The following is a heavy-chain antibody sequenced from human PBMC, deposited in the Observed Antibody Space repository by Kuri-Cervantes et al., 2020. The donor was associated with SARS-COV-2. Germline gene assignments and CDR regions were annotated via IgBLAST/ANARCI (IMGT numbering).Heavy chain of an antibody. J-gene: IGHJ4*02. CDR3: ARDQYDFNNGYYTGQFAY. V-gene: IGHV3-30-3*01. D-gene: IGHD3-3*01. Sequence: GGSLRLSCAASGFTFSSYAMHWVRQAPGKGLEWVAVISYDGSNKYYADSVKGRFTISRDNSKNTLYLQMNSLRAEDTAVYYCARDQYDFNNGYYTGQFAYWGQGTLVTVSS. CDR2: ISYDGSNK. CDR1: GFTFSSYA.